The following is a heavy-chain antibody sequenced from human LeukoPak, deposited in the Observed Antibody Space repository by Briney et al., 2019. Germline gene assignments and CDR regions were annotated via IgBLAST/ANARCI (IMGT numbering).Heavy chain of an antibody. CDR3: AREGVNYYDSSGYYAVS. CDR1: GFTFTTYW. J-gene: IGHJ5*02. CDR2: IKQDGSEK. Sequence: GGSLRLSCVASGFTFTTYWMTWVRQAPGKGLEWVASIKQDGSEKYYVDSVKGRFTISRDNTKNSVYLQMDSLRAEDTAVYYCAREGVNYYDSSGYYAVSWGQGTLVTVSS. D-gene: IGHD3-22*01. V-gene: IGHV3-7*01.